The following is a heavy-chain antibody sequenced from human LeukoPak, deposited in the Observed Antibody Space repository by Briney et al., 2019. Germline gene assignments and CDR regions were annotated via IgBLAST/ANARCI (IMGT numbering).Heavy chain of an antibody. CDR1: GGSISSGDYY. CDR2: IYYSGST. Sequence: SETLSLTCTVSGGSISSGDYYWSWIRQPPGKGLEWIGYIYYSGSTYYNPSLKSRVTISVDTSKNQFSLKLSSVTAAATAVYYCARGLLGCSGGSCYVWAFDIWGQGTMVTVSS. D-gene: IGHD2-15*01. J-gene: IGHJ3*02. CDR3: ARGLLGCSGGSCYVWAFDI. V-gene: IGHV4-30-4*08.